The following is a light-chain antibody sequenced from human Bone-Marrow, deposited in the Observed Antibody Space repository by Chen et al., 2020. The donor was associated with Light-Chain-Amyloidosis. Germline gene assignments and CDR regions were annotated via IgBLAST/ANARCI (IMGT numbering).Light chain of an antibody. CDR3: QVWDRSSDRPV. Sequence: SYVPTQPFLVSVVPGMTDKIVCGGNNIGSTSVHWYQQTPGQAPLLVVYEDSDRPSGIPARLSGSNAGNTATLTISRVEAGDEADYYCQVWDRSSDRPVFGGGTKLTVL. CDR2: EDS. J-gene: IGLJ3*02. CDR1: NIGSTS. V-gene: IGLV3-21*03.